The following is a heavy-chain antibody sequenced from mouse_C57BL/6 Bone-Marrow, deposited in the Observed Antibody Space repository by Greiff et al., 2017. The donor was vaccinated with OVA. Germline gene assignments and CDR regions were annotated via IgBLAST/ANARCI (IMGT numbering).Heavy chain of an antibody. CDR2: IYPRSGNT. J-gene: IGHJ2*01. V-gene: IGHV1-81*01. CDR1: GYTFTSYG. CDR3: AREREFITTVVEGY. D-gene: IGHD1-1*01. Sequence: VQLQQSGAELARPGASVELSCKASGYTFTSYGISWVKQRTGQGLEWIGEIYPRSGNTYYNEKFKGKATLTADKSSSTAYMELRSLTSEDSAVYFCAREREFITTVVEGYWGQGTTRTVSS.